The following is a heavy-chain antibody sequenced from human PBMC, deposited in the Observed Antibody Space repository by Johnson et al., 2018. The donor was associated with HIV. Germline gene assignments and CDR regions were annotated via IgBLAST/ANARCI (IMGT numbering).Heavy chain of an antibody. J-gene: IGHJ3*02. V-gene: IGHV3-30*02. D-gene: IGHD6-13*01. Sequence: QVQLVESGGGLIQPGGSLRLSCAASGFTVSSYGMHWVRQAPGKGLEWVAFIRYDGSNEYYADSVKARFTLSRDNSKNTLYLQMNSLGAEDTAVYYCAKDGAAAGTVGADAFDIWGQGTMVTVSS. CDR3: AKDGAAAGTVGADAFDI. CDR1: GFTVSSYG. CDR2: IRYDGSNE.